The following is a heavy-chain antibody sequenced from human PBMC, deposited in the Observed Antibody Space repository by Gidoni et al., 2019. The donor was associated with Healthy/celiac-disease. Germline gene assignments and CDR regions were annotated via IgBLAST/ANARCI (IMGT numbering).Heavy chain of an antibody. D-gene: IGHD2-15*01. V-gene: IGHV3-23*01. CDR2: ISGSGGST. CDR3: AKPSYCSGGSCYGVAFDI. J-gene: IGHJ3*02. CDR1: GFTVSSND. Sequence: EVKLLESGGGLVQPGGFLRLSCAASGFTVSSNDMSWVRQAPGKGLEWVAAISGSGGSTYYADSMKGRFTISRDNSKNTLYLQMNSLRAEDTAVYYCAKPSYCSGGSCYGVAFDIWGQGTMVTVSS.